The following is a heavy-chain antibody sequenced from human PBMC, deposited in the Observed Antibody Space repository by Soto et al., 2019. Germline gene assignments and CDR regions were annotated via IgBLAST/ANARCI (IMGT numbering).Heavy chain of an antibody. CDR1: GFTFGTPD. CDR3: VKNSGGFNT. V-gene: IGHV3-23*01. D-gene: IGHD3-10*01. Sequence: QLLQSGGGLVQPGGSLTLSCAASGFTFGTPDMSWVRQAPGEGLEWVSTIDGSGGITYYADSVKGRFTISRDNSRNTGYLQMNSLRGDDTALYYCVKNSGGFNTWGQGALVTVSS. CDR2: IDGSGGIT. J-gene: IGHJ5*02.